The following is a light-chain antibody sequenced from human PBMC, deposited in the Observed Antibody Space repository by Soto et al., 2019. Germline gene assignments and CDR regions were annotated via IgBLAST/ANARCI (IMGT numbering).Light chain of an antibody. Sequence: SYELTQPPSVSVSPGQTASITCSGDKLGNKYACWYQQKPGQSPVLVIYQSSKRPSGIPERFSGSNSGNTATLTISGTQAMDEADYYCQAWDSTIVVFGGGTNVTVL. CDR1: KLGNKY. V-gene: IGLV3-1*01. J-gene: IGLJ2*01. CDR2: QSS. CDR3: QAWDSTIVV.